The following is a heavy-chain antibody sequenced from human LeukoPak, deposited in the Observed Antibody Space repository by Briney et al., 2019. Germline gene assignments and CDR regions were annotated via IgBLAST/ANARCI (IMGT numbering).Heavy chain of an antibody. V-gene: IGHV4-59*01. CDR2: IYYCGST. J-gene: IGHJ4*02. CDR1: GVSISSYY. D-gene: IGHD6-6*01. CDR3: ARGYSSASPFGY. Sequence: PSETLSLTCTVSGVSISSYYWSWLRQPPGRGLAWMGYIYYCGSTNYNPSLKSRVTISVDTSKNQFSLKLSSVTAADTAVYYCARGYSSASPFGYWGQGTLVTVSS.